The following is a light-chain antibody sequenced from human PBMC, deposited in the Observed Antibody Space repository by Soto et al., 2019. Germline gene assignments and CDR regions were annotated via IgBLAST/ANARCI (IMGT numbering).Light chain of an antibody. CDR3: QKYNSAPLT. Sequence: DIQMTKSPSTLPASVGERVTITCRASQGISNYLAWYQQKPGKVPRLLIYAASTLQSGVPSRFSGSGSGTDFTLTISSLQPEDVATYYCQKYNSAPLTFGGGTKVDIK. V-gene: IGKV1-27*01. J-gene: IGKJ4*01. CDR1: QGISNY. CDR2: AAS.